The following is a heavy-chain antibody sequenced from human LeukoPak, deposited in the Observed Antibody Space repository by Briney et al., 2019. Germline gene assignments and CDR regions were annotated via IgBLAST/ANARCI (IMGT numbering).Heavy chain of an antibody. D-gene: IGHD4-17*01. J-gene: IGHJ3*02. V-gene: IGHV3-21*01. CDR3: AKDRIIYGDYGDAFDT. Sequence: PGGSLRLSCAASGFTFSTYSMNWVRQAPGKGLEWVSSITSSSSYIYYADSVKGRFTISRDNAKNSLYLQMNSLTADDTAVYYCAKDRIIYGDYGDAFDTWGQGTMVTVSS. CDR2: ITSSSSYI. CDR1: GFTFSTYS.